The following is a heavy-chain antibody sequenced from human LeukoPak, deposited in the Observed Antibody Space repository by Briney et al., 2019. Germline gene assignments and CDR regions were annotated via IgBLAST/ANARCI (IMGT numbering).Heavy chain of an antibody. CDR3: AREPDVDIVANFDY. Sequence: GASVKVSCKASGYTFTGYYMHWVRQAPGQGLEWMGRINPNSGGTNYAQKFQGRVTMTRDTSISTAYMELSRLRSDDTAVYYCAREPDVDIVANFDYWGQGTLVTVSS. CDR1: GYTFTGYY. CDR2: INPNSGGT. V-gene: IGHV1-2*06. D-gene: IGHD5-12*01. J-gene: IGHJ4*02.